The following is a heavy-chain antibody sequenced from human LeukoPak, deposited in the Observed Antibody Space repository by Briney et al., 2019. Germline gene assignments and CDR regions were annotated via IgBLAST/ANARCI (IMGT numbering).Heavy chain of an antibody. V-gene: IGHV3-23*01. CDR3: AKALRMDDLWAFDI. D-gene: IGHD3-3*01. CDR1: GFTFSSYP. J-gene: IGHJ3*02. Sequence: PGGPLRLSCAASGFTFSSYPMRGAPQAPGKGREGVSAIRGSGGSTYYADSVKGRFTISRDNSKNTLYLQMNSLRAEDTAVYYCAKALRMDDLWAFDIWGQGTMVTVSS. CDR2: IRGSGGST.